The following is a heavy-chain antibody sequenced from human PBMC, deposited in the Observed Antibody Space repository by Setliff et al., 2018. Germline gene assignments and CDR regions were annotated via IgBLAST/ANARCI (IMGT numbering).Heavy chain of an antibody. D-gene: IGHD6-6*01. V-gene: IGHV1-24*01. CDR2: FNPEDDEI. Sequence: GASVKVSCKVSGSTLTELTMYWVRQAPGKGLEWMGSFNPEDDEIIYAQKFLGRVTMTEDTSTDTAYMELSSLRSEDTATYYCARVSQLVVLSLYYYYGMDVWGQGTTVTVSS. J-gene: IGHJ6*02. CDR1: GSTLTELT. CDR3: ARVSQLVVLSLYYYYGMDV.